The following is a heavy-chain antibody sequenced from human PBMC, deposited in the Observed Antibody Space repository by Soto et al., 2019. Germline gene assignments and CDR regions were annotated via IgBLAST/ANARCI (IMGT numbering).Heavy chain of an antibody. D-gene: IGHD3-10*02. Sequence: EVQLLESGGGLVQPGGSLRLSCAASGFAFKSYGMTWVRQAPGKGLEWVSTISNTGGATYYADSVKGRLTISRDNSKNILYLQMSSLRAEDTAVYYCARDCCSETTPIDYWGQGTLVIVTS. CDR3: ARDCCSETTPIDY. CDR2: ISNTGGAT. V-gene: IGHV3-23*01. CDR1: GFAFKSYG. J-gene: IGHJ4*02.